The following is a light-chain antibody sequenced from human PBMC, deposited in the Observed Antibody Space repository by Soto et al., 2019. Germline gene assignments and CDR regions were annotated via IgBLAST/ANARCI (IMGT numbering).Light chain of an antibody. CDR3: QQYNKWLSYT. CDR2: GAS. V-gene: IGKV3-15*01. CDR1: QSVSNR. J-gene: IGKJ2*01. Sequence: EIVLTQSPATLSVSPGERATLFCRASQSVSNRLAWYQQKPGQAPRLLIYGASTRATGIPARFSGSGSGTEFTLTINSLQVEDFAVYYCQQYNKWLSYTFGQGTKLEIK.